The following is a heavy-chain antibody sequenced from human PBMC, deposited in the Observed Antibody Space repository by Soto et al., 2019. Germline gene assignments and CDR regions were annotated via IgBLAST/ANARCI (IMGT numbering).Heavy chain of an antibody. Sequence: VKVSCKASGFTFTSSAVQWVRQARGQRLEWIGWIVVGSGNTNYAQKFQERVTITRDMSTSTAYMELSSLRSEDTAVFYCGAEMYYVFWSGYYISDYYGMDVWGQGPTVTVSS. CDR1: GFTFTSSA. CDR3: GAEMYYVFWSGYYISDYYGMDV. D-gene: IGHD3-3*01. CDR2: IVVGSGNT. V-gene: IGHV1-58*01. J-gene: IGHJ6*02.